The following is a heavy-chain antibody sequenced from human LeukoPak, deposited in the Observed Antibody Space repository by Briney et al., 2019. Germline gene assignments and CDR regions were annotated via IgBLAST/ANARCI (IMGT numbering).Heavy chain of an antibody. D-gene: IGHD3-22*01. CDR2: IRSKAYGGTT. CDR1: GGSISSYY. CDR3: TRRYNYDSSGYYYVRDAFDI. J-gene: IGHJ3*02. Sequence: LSLTCTVPGGSISSYYWSWVRQAPGKGLEWVGFIRSKAYGGTTKNAASVKGRFTISRDDSRSIAYLQMNSLKTEDTAVYYCTRRYNYDSSGYYYVRDAFDIWGQGTMVTVSS. V-gene: IGHV3-49*04.